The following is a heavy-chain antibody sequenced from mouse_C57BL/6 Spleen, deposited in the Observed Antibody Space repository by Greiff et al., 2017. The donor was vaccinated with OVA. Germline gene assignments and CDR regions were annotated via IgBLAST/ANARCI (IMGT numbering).Heavy chain of an antibody. V-gene: IGHV1-82*01. CDR2: IYPGDGDT. Sequence: VQLQESGPELVKPGASVKISCKASGYAFSSSWMNWVKQRPGKGLEWIGRIYPGDGDTNYNGKFKGKATLTADKSSSTAYMQLSSLTSEDSAVYFCARWGMDYWGQGTSVTVSS. CDR3: ARWGMDY. CDR1: GYAFSSSW. J-gene: IGHJ4*01.